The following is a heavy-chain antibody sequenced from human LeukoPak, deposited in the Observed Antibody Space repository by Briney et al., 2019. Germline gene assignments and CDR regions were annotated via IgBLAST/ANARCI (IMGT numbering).Heavy chain of an antibody. Sequence: PGGSLRLSCAASGFIFSDYGMHWVRQAPGKGLEWVAVIWNNGNNRYADSVRGRFTISRDDSKNTLYLQMDSLRAEDTAMYYCARDQGVNYYYGMDVWGQGTTVTVSS. V-gene: IGHV3-33*01. CDR2: IWNNGNNR. J-gene: IGHJ6*02. CDR3: ARDQGVNYYYGMDV. D-gene: IGHD3-16*02. CDR1: GFIFSDYG.